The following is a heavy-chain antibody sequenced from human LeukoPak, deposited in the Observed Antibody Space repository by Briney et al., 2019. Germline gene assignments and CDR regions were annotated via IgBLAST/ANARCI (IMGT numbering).Heavy chain of an antibody. J-gene: IGHJ5*02. V-gene: IGHV3-48*01. CDR2: ISSSSTI. D-gene: IGHD4-23*01. CDR1: GFTFSSYS. Sequence: GGSLRLSCAASGFTFSSYSMNWVRQAPGKGLEWVSYISSSSTIYYADSVKGRFTISRDNAKNSLYLQMNSLRAEDTAVYYCARCGGGNPRWFDPWGQGTLVTVSS. CDR3: ARCGGGNPRWFDP.